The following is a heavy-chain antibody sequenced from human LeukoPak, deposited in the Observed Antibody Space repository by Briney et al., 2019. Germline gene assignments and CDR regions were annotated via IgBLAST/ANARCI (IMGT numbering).Heavy chain of an antibody. CDR1: GGTFSSYA. Sequence: SVKVSCKASGGTFSSYAISWVRQAPGQGLEWMGGIIPIFGTANYAQKFQGRVTITADESTSTAYMELSSLRSEDTAVYYCARGSEDIVVVPAAGAEYFQHWGQGTLVTVSS. CDR2: IIPIFGTA. CDR3: ARGSEDIVVVPAAGAEYFQH. J-gene: IGHJ1*01. D-gene: IGHD2-2*01. V-gene: IGHV1-69*01.